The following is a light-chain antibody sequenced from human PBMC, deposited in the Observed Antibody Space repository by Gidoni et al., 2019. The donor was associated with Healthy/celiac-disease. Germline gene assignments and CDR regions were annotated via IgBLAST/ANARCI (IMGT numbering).Light chain of an antibody. V-gene: IGKV3-15*01. CDR1: QSVSSN. CDR3: QQDNNWPPWT. J-gene: IGKJ1*01. CDR2: GES. Sequence: ELAMTQSPATLSVSPGDRATLSCRASQSVSSNLAWYQQKPGQAPRLLIYGESTRATGIPARFSGSGSGTEFTLTISSLRSEDFAVYYCQQDNNWPPWTFGQGTKVEIK.